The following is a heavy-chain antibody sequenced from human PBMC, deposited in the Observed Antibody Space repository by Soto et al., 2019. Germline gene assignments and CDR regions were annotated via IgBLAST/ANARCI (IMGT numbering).Heavy chain of an antibody. CDR1: GFTFSSYA. Sequence: EVQLLESGGGLVQPGGSLRLSCAASGFTFSSYAMSWVRQAPGKGLEWVSAISGSGGSTYYADSVKGRFTISRDNSKNTLYLQMNSMSAEDTAVYYCAKIRGDQSYYFDYWGQGTLVTVSS. CDR3: AKIRGDQSYYFDY. CDR2: ISGSGGST. J-gene: IGHJ4*02. D-gene: IGHD4-17*01. V-gene: IGHV3-23*01.